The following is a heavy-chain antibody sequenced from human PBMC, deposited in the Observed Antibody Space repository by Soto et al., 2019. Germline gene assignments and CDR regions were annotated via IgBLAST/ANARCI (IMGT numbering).Heavy chain of an antibody. V-gene: IGHV3-30*18. D-gene: IGHD2-2*01. J-gene: IGHJ6*03. Sequence: PGGSLRLSCAASGFTFSSYGMHWVRQAPGKGLEWVAVISYDGSNKYYADSVKGRFTISRDNSKNTLYLQMNSLRAEDTAVYYCAKALRYLNIEIVVVPAALDHYYYYYMDVWGKGTTVTVSS. CDR2: ISYDGSNK. CDR1: GFTFSSYG. CDR3: AKALRYLNIEIVVVPAALDHYYYYYMDV.